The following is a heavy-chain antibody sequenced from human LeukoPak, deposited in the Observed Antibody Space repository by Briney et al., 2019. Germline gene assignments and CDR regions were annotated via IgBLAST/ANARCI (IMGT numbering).Heavy chain of an antibody. D-gene: IGHD6-13*01. J-gene: IGHJ6*02. CDR2: ISYDGSNK. CDR3: AKVSSSWSRRYYYYGMDV. CDR1: GFTFSSYG. Sequence: PGGSLRLSCAASGFTFSSYGMHWVRQAPGKGLEWGAVISYDGSNKYYADSVKGRFTISRDNSKNTLYLQMNSLRAEDTAVYYCAKVSSSWSRRYYYYGMDVWGQGTTVTVSS. V-gene: IGHV3-30*18.